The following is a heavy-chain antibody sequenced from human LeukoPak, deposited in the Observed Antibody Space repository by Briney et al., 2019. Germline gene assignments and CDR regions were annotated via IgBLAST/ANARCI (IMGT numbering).Heavy chain of an antibody. CDR1: GGSIRSYD. J-gene: IGHJ4*02. D-gene: IGHD2-2*01. V-gene: IGHV4-34*01. CDR2: INHSGST. CDR3: ARAVNYCSSTSCSPYTFDY. Sequence: SETLSLTCIVSGGSIRSYDWSWIRQPPGKGLEWIGEINHSGSTNYNPSLKSRVTISVDTSKNQFSLKLSSVTAADTAVYYCARAVNYCSSTSCSPYTFDYWGQGTLVTVSS.